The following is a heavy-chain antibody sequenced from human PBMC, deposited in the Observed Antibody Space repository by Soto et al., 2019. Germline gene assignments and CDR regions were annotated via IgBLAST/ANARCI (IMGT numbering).Heavy chain of an antibody. D-gene: IGHD3-10*01. CDR2: IIPIFGTA. V-gene: IGHV1-69*13. CDR1: GGTFSSYS. J-gene: IGHJ6*02. Sequence: SVKVCCKASGGTFSSYSISWVRQAPGQGLEWMGGIIPIFGTANYAQKFQGRVTITADESTSTAYMELSSLRSEDTAVYYCARAEVPRVAVRGVIITSNYYYYYYGMDVWGQGTTVVVSS. CDR3: ARAEVPRVAVRGVIITSNYYYYYYGMDV.